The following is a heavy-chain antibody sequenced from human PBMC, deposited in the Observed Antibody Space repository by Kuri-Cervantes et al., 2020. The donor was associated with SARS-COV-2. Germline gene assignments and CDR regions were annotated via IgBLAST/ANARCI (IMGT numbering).Heavy chain of an antibody. D-gene: IGHD1-7*01. J-gene: IGHJ4*02. Sequence: GESLKISCAAPGFTFSSYWMSWVRQAPGKGLEWVANIKQDGSEKHYVDSAKGRFTISRDNAKNSLYLQMNSLRAEDTAVYYCARDTHNWNSLNDYWGQGTLVTDSS. V-gene: IGHV3-7*05. CDR3: ARDTHNWNSLNDY. CDR2: IKQDGSEK. CDR1: GFTFSSYW.